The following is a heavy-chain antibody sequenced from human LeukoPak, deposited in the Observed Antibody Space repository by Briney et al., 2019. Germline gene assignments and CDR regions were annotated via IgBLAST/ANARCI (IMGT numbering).Heavy chain of an antibody. V-gene: IGHV3-48*01. CDR3: ARDPDGITGTTAPGY. J-gene: IGHJ4*02. D-gene: IGHD1-20*01. CDR1: GFTFSSYS. Sequence: PGGSLRLSCAASGFTFSSYSMNWVRQAPGKGLEWVSSISSSSSTIYYADSVKGRFTISRDNAKNSLYLQMNSLRAEDTAVYYCARDPDGITGTTAPGYWGQGTLVTVSS. CDR2: ISSSSSTI.